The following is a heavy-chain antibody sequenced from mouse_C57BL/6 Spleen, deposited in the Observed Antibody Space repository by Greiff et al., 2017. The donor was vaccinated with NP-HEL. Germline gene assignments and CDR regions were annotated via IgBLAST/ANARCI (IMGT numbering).Heavy chain of an antibody. V-gene: IGHV5-17*01. CDR2: ISSGSSTI. CDR1: GFTFSDYG. CDR3: ARPFYYDYDGEYYFDY. J-gene: IGHJ2*01. D-gene: IGHD2-4*01. Sequence: EVNVVESGGGLVKPGGSLKLSCAASGFTFSDYGMHWVRQAPEKGLEWVAYISSGSSTIYYADTVKGRFTISRDNAKNTLFLQMTSLRSEDTAMYYCARPFYYDYDGEYYFDYWGQGTTLTVSS.